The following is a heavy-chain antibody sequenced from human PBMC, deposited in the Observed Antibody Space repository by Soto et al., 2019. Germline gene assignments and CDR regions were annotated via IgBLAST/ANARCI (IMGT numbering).Heavy chain of an antibody. Sequence: EVQLLGSGGGSVQPGGSLRLSCAASGFTFSNYGMTWVRQAPGKGLEWLSATSGGSTFYRESVKGRFTMSRDDSINMFFLHMSSLRAEDTATYYCARLVPGTWFGDYWGQGILVSVSS. D-gene: IGHD6-19*01. CDR1: GFTFSNYG. J-gene: IGHJ4*02. V-gene: IGHV3-23*01. CDR3: ARLVPGTWFGDY. CDR2: TSGGST.